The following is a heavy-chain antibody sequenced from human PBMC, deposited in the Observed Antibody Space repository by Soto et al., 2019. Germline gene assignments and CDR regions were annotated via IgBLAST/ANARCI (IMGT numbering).Heavy chain of an antibody. D-gene: IGHD3-16*01. CDR3: ARGLRGGYGMDV. Sequence: EVQLVESGGGLVQPGGSLRLSCAASGFTFSSYWMHWVRQAPGKGLVWVSRIRYDGSITNYADCVKGRSTFSRDAAKNTVYLQMNSLRAEDTAVYYCARGLRGGYGMDVWGQGTTVTVSS. V-gene: IGHV3-74*01. CDR2: IRYDGSIT. J-gene: IGHJ6*02. CDR1: GFTFSSYW.